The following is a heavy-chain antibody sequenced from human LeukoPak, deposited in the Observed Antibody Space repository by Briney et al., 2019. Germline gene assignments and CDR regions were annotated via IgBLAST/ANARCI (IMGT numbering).Heavy chain of an antibody. CDR1: GDSVSSNSAA. J-gene: IGHJ6*02. D-gene: IGHD6-19*01. CDR2: TYYRSKWYN. CDR3: ARGREAVAGTYYYYGMDV. Sequence: SQTLSLTCAISGDSVSSNSAAWNWIRQSPSRGLEWLGRTYYRSKWYNDYAVPVKSRITINPDTSKNQFSLQLNSVTPEDTAVYYCARGREAVAGTYYYYGMDVWGQGTTVTVSS. V-gene: IGHV6-1*01.